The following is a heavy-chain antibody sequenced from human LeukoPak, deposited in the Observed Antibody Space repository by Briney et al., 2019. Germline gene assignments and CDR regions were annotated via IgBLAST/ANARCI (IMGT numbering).Heavy chain of an antibody. J-gene: IGHJ5*02. D-gene: IGHD3-22*01. CDR1: GGTFSSYA. V-gene: IGHV1-69*05. Sequence: SAKVSCKASGGTFSSYAISWVRQAPGQGLEWMGGIIPIFGTANYAQKFQGRVTITTDESTSTAYMELSSLRSEDTAVYYCARVLYDSSGYYGYKYNWFDPWGQGTLVTVSS. CDR2: IIPIFGTA. CDR3: ARVLYDSSGYYGYKYNWFDP.